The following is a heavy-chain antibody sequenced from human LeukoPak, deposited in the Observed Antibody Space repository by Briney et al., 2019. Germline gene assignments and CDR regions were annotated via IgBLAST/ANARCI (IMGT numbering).Heavy chain of an antibody. J-gene: IGHJ5*02. CDR3: AREAAGYCSSTSCYTDWFDP. Sequence: SVTVSCTASGGTFSSYAISWVRQAPGQGLEWMGGSIPIFGTANYAQKFQGRVTITADESTSTAYMELSSLRSEDTAVYYCAREAAGYCSSTSCYTDWFDPWGQGTLVTVSS. V-gene: IGHV1-69*13. CDR2: SIPIFGTA. CDR1: GGTFSSYA. D-gene: IGHD2-2*02.